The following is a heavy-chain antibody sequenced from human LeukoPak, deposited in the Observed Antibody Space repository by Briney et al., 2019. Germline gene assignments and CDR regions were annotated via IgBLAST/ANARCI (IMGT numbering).Heavy chain of an antibody. CDR3: ATRSGYYYDSSGYHYYFDY. Sequence: ASVKVSCKASGYTFTGYYMHWVRQAPGKGLEWMGGFDPEDGETIYAQKFQGRVTMTEDTSTDTAYMELSSLRSEDTAVYYCATRSGYYYDSSGYHYYFDYWGQGTLVTVSS. CDR1: GYTFTGYY. D-gene: IGHD3-22*01. J-gene: IGHJ4*02. V-gene: IGHV1-24*01. CDR2: FDPEDGET.